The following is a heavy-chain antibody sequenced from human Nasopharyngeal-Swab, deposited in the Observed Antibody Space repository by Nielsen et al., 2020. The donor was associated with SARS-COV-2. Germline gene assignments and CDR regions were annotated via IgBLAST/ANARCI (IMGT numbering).Heavy chain of an antibody. V-gene: IGHV4-39*07. D-gene: IGHD6-25*01. CDR2: IYYSGDT. J-gene: IGHJ4*02. CDR1: GGTISSGTYY. Sequence: SETLSRTCSAAGGTISSGTYYWGWIRQPPGEGLEWIGNIYYSGDTYYNPSLKSRVTISVDTSKNQFSLRLSSVTAADTAVYYCVRDPGLGYDYWGQGTLVTVSS. CDR3: VRDPGLGYDY.